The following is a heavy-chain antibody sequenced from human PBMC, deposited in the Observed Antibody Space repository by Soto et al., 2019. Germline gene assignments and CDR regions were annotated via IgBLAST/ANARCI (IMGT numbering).Heavy chain of an antibody. V-gene: IGHV3-30*18. D-gene: IGHD5-18*01. J-gene: IGHJ4*02. CDR3: AKDRYSYGYSFPLDY. CDR2: ISYDGSNK. Sequence: GSLRLSCAASGFTFSSYGMHWVRQAPGKGLEWVAVISYDGSNKYYADSVKGRFTISRDNSKNTLYLQMNSLRAEDTAVYYCAKDRYSYGYSFPLDYWGQGTLVTVSS. CDR1: GFTFSSYG.